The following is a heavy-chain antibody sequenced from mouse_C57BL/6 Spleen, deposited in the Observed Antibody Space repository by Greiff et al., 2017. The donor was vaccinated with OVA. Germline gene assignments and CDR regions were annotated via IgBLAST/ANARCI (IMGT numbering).Heavy chain of an antibody. J-gene: IGHJ2*01. D-gene: IGHD2-4*01. CDR1: GYAFSSYW. CDR2: IYPGDGDT. CDR3: ARWDDYDSLDY. Sequence: QVQLQQSGAELVKPGASVKISCKASGYAFSSYWMNWVKQRPGKGLEWIGQIYPGDGDTNYNGKFKGKATLTADKSSSTAYMQLSSLTSEDSAVYFCARWDDYDSLDYWGQGTTLTVSS. V-gene: IGHV1-80*01.